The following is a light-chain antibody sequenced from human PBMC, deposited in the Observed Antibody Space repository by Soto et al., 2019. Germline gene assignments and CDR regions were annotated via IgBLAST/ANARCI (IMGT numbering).Light chain of an antibody. J-gene: IGLJ3*02. V-gene: IGLV1-51*02. CDR1: SCNLGNKY. Sequence: QSVLTQPPSVSAALGQTVTISCSGSSCNLGNKYVSWYQQLPGSAPKLLIYENYKRPSGIPDRFSGSKSGTSATLDITGLQTGDEADYYCGTWASSLSGGVFGGGTKLTVL. CDR2: ENY. CDR3: GTWASSLSGGV.